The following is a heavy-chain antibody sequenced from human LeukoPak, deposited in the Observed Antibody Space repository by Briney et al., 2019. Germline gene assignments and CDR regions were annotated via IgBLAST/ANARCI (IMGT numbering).Heavy chain of an antibody. CDR2: IYSGGGT. Sequence: GSLRRSCAAAGLTVSSNYLALVRQPPGKGLEWVSIIYSGGGTNNADSVKGRFTISRDTANNTVYLQMNGLRVEDTAVYYCARVRAGTYSSNNWFAPWGQGTLVTVSS. V-gene: IGHV3-53*01. CDR3: ARVRAGTYSSNNWFAP. D-gene: IGHD6-19*01. J-gene: IGHJ5*02. CDR1: GLTVSSNY.